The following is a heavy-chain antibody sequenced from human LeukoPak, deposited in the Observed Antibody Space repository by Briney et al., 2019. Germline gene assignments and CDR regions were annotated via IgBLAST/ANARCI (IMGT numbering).Heavy chain of an antibody. CDR2: ISGSGSIT. D-gene: IGHD3-10*01. V-gene: IGHV3-23*01. Sequence: GGSLRLSCVASGFTFSSHGMNWVRQAPGKGLEWVSAISGSGSITYYADSVKGRFTISRDNSKNTLYLQMNSLRAEDTALYYCAKKASGGHFDYWGQGTLVTVSS. J-gene: IGHJ4*02. CDR1: GFTFSSHG. CDR3: AKKASGGHFDY.